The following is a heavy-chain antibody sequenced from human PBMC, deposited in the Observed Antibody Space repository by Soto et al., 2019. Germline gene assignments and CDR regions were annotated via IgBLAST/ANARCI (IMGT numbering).Heavy chain of an antibody. CDR3: GKVSTYYYDSTFDY. CDR2: ISYDGNYK. V-gene: IGHV3-30*18. Sequence: QVQLVESGGGVVQPGRSLRLSCAASGFTFSSYGMHWVRQAPGKGLEWVAIISYDGNYKYYADSVKGRFTISRDNSKNTLYLQMNSLRAEDTAMYYCGKVSTYYYDSTFDYWGQGTLVTVSS. D-gene: IGHD3-22*01. CDR1: GFTFSSYG. J-gene: IGHJ4*02.